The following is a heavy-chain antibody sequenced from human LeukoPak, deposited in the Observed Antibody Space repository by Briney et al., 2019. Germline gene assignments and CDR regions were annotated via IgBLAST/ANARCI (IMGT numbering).Heavy chain of an antibody. CDR1: GFSISDYY. CDR3: AKDLGWFGEFDLDY. J-gene: IGHJ4*02. D-gene: IGHD3-10*01. V-gene: IGHV3-23*01. Sequence: PGGSLRLSCEASGFSISDYYMNWIRQAPGKGLEWVSAISGSGGSTYYADSVKGRFTISRDNSKNTLYLQMNSLRAEDTAVYYCAKDLGWFGEFDLDYWGQGTLVTVSS. CDR2: ISGSGGST.